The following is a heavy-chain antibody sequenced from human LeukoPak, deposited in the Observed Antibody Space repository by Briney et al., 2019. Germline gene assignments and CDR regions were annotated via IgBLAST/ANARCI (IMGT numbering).Heavy chain of an antibody. CDR2: IHDSGST. Sequence: PSETLSLTCTVSGASISSGDYHWNWIRQPPGKGLEWIGFIHDSGSTYYNPSLKSRVSISRDMSKNQLSLMLSSVTAADTAVYCCARGFGAGNYYYGWFDPWGQGTLVSVSS. J-gene: IGHJ5*02. CDR1: GASISSGDYH. CDR3: ARGFGAGNYYYGWFDP. D-gene: IGHD3-10*01. V-gene: IGHV4-30-4*01.